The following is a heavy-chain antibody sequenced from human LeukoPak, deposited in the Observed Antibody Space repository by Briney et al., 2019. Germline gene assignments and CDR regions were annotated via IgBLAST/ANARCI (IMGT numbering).Heavy chain of an antibody. CDR3: AKDLLLLWFREFDY. CDR2: ISGSGGST. D-gene: IGHD3-10*01. V-gene: IGHV3-23*01. CDR1: GFTFGSYA. J-gene: IGHJ4*02. Sequence: GGSLRLSCAASGFTFGSYAMSWVRQAPGKGLEWVSAISGSGGSTYYADSVKGRFTISRDNSKNTLYLQMNSLRAEDTAVYYCAKDLLLLWFREFDYWGQGILVTVSS.